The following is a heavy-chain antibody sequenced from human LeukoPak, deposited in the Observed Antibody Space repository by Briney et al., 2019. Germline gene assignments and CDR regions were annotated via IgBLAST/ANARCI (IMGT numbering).Heavy chain of an antibody. CDR2: ISYDGRNK. CDR1: GFTFSNYA. V-gene: IGHV3-30*04. CDR3: AKDETLNYYGSGSYLFDY. J-gene: IGHJ4*02. Sequence: PGGSLRLSCAASGFTFSNYAMHWVRQAPGKGLEWMSVISYDGRNKYFADSVKGRFTLSRDNSKNTLYLQMNNLRAEDTAVYYCAKDETLNYYGSGSYLFDYWGQGTLVTVSS. D-gene: IGHD3-10*01.